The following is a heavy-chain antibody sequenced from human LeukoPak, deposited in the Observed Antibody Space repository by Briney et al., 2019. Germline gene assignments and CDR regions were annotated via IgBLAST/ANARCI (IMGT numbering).Heavy chain of an antibody. V-gene: IGHV3-21*01. Sequence: GGSLRLSCEGSAFIFSGHWMNWVRQTPGKGPEWVSSISSSSSYIYYADSVKGRFTISRDNAKNSLYLQMNSLRAEDTAVYYCARDRYDFWSGYFPDNLNWFDPWGQGTLVTVSS. D-gene: IGHD3-3*01. CDR3: ARDRYDFWSGYFPDNLNWFDP. CDR1: AFIFSGHW. J-gene: IGHJ5*02. CDR2: ISSSSSYI.